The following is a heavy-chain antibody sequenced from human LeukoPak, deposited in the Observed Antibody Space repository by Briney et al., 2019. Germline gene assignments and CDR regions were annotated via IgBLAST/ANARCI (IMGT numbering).Heavy chain of an antibody. CDR1: GGSFSGYY. D-gene: IGHD3-10*01. CDR3: ASGYGRTAHGVPIDY. CDR2: IYYSGST. Sequence: PSETLSLTCAVYGGSFSGYYWSLSRQPPEKGLGWVGSIYYSGSTYYNPSLKSRVTISVDTSKTQCSLKLSSVTAADTAVYYCASGYGRTAHGVPIDYWGQGTLVTVSS. V-gene: IGHV4-34*01. J-gene: IGHJ4*02.